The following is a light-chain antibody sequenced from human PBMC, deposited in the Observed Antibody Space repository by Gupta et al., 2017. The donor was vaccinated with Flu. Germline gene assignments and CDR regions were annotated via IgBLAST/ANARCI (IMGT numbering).Light chain of an antibody. CDR3: GTWDSSLSVV. CDR2: DNN. CDR1: SSNIGKNY. V-gene: IGLV1-51*01. J-gene: IGLJ2*01. Sequence: QSVLTQPPSVSAAPGQRVTISCSGSSSNIGKNYVSWYQQLPGTAPKLLIYDNNKRPSGIPDRFSGSKSDTSATLGISGLQTGDEADYYCGTWDSSLSVVFGGGTKLTVL.